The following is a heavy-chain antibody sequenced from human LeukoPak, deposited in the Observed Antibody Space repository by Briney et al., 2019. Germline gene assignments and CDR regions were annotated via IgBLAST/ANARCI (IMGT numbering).Heavy chain of an antibody. D-gene: IGHD3-22*01. CDR2: IYHTGAT. V-gene: IGHV4-39*01. CDR3: ARRDDSSGYYYGEWFDP. J-gene: IGHJ5*02. Sequence: SETLSLTCTVSGGSIRNDNDFWAWICQPPGKGLEWIGSIYHTGATYYNPTLKSRVTISVDTSKNQFSLNLNSVTAADTAIYYCARRDDSSGYYYGEWFDPWGQGTPVTVSS. CDR1: GGSIRNDNDF.